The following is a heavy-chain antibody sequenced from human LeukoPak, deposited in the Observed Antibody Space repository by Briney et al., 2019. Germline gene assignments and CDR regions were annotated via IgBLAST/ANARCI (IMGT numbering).Heavy chain of an antibody. V-gene: IGHV3-21*01. CDR3: GGDFTGGKYFDS. J-gene: IGHJ4*02. D-gene: IGHD3-16*01. CDR1: GFTFSSFK. Sequence: GGSLRLSCAASGFTFSSFKMTWVRQAPGKGLEWVASISPSSTNIYYGDSLKGRVTVSRDNAKSLLFLHMSSLRPDDTADYYFGGDFTGGKYFDSWGQGALVSVSS. CDR2: ISPSSTNI.